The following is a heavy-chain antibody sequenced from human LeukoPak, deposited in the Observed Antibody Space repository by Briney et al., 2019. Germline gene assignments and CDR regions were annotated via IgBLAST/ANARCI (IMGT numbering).Heavy chain of an antibody. Sequence: SETLSLTCAVYGGSFSDYYWSWIRQPPGKGLEWIGEINHSGSTNYNPSLKSRVTISVDTSKNQFSLKLSSVTAADTAVYYCARGHSSGWYGLFDIWGQGTMVTVSS. D-gene: IGHD6-19*01. CDR2: INHSGST. V-gene: IGHV4-34*01. CDR1: GGSFSDYY. CDR3: ARGHSSGWYGLFDI. J-gene: IGHJ3*02.